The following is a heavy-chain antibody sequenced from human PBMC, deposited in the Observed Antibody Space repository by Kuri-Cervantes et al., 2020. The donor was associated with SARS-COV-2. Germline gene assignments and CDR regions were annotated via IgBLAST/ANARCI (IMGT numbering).Heavy chain of an antibody. CDR1: GYTFTGYY. Sequence: ASVKVSCKASGYTFTGYYMHWVRQAPGQGLEWMGRINPNSGGTNYAQKFQGRVTMTRDTSTSTVYMELSSLRSEDTAVYYCASMRHGDHDYWGQGTLVTVSS. V-gene: IGHV1-2*06. CDR3: ASMRHGDHDY. D-gene: IGHD4-17*01. CDR2: INPNSGGT. J-gene: IGHJ4*02.